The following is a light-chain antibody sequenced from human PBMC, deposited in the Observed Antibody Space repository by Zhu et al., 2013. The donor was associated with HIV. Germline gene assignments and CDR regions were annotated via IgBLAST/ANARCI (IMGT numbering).Light chain of an antibody. V-gene: IGKV2-30*01. CDR1: QSLVYSDGNTY. Sequence: DVVMTQSPLSLPVTLGQPASISCRSSQSLVYSDGNTYLNWFQQRPGHSPRRLIYKVSNRDSGVPDRFTGTGSGTHFTLIITRVQPEDVGTYYCMQASHWPRSFGQGTKLEIE. J-gene: IGKJ2*03. CDR3: MQASHWPRS. CDR2: KVS.